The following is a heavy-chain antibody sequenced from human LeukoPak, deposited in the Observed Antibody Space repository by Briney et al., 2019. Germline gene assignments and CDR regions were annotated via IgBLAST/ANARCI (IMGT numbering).Heavy chain of an antibody. V-gene: IGHV3-49*03. CDR3: TRGTYGDYPDFDY. CDR2: IRSKAYGGTT. CDR1: GFTFGDHA. Sequence: GGSLRLSCTASGFTFGDHAMSWFRQAPGKGLEWVGFIRSKAYGGTTEYAASVKGRFTISRDDSKSIAYLQMNSLKTEDTAVYYCTRGTYGDYPDFDYWGQGTLVTVSS. D-gene: IGHD4-17*01. J-gene: IGHJ4*02.